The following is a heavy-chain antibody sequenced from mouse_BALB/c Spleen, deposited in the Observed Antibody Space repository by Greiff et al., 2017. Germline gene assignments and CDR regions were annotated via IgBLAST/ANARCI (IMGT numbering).Heavy chain of an antibody. CDR2: INSNGGST. Sequence: EVKLVESGGGLVKLGGSLKLSCAASGFTFSSYYMSWVRQTPEKRLELVAAINSNGGSTYYPDTVKGRFTISRDNAKNTLYLQMSSLKSEDTALYYCARHSPYDGMDYWGQGTSVTVSS. J-gene: IGHJ4*01. D-gene: IGHD2-14*01. CDR3: ARHSPYDGMDY. CDR1: GFTFSSYY. V-gene: IGHV5-6-2*01.